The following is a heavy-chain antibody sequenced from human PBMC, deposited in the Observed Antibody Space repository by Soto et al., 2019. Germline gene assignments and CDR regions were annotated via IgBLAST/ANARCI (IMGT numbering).Heavy chain of an antibody. CDR3: ARQERSWSSGWYPRGRFDY. CDR2: IYYSGST. V-gene: IGHV4-39*01. Sequence: PSETLSLTCTVSGGSISSSSYYWGWIRQPPGKGLEWIGSIYYSGSTYYNPSLKSRVTISVDTSKNQFSLKLSSVTAADTAVYYCARQERSWSSGWYPRGRFDYWGQGTLVTVSS. D-gene: IGHD6-19*01. CDR1: GGSISSSSYY. J-gene: IGHJ4*02.